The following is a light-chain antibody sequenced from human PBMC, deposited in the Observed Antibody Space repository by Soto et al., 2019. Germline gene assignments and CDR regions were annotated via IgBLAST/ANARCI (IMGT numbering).Light chain of an antibody. V-gene: IGLV1-40*01. Sequence: QSVLTQPPSVSGAPGQRVTISCTGSSSNIGAGYDVHWYQQLPGTAPKLLIYGNSNRPSGVPDRFSGCKPGTSASLAITGLQAEDEADYYCQSYDSSLSGSVVFGGGTKLTVL. J-gene: IGLJ2*01. CDR3: QSYDSSLSGSVV. CDR2: GNS. CDR1: SSNIGAGYD.